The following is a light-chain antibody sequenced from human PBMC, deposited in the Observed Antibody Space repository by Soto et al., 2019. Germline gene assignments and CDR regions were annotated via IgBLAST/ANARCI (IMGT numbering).Light chain of an antibody. CDR1: QSVASH. J-gene: IGKJ4*01. CDR2: DAT. Sequence: EVVLTQSPASLSLSPGERATLSCRASQSVASHLAWYQQKPGQAPRLLIYDATKRATGIPARFSGNGFWTYFTLTLSSIEPEDFAVYYCQQRFDWPPLTFGGGTKVEIK. V-gene: IGKV3-11*01. CDR3: QQRFDWPPLT.